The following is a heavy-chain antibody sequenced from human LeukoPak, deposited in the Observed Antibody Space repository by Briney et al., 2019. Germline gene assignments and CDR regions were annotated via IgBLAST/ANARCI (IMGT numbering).Heavy chain of an antibody. Sequence: GGALRLSCAASGFTFSNYELNWVRQAPGQGLEWVSYISSSGSNIYYADSVNGRFTISRDNAKNSLYLQMNSLRAEDTAVYYCARDLVQLWSRDYWGQGTLVTVSS. CDR2: ISSSGSNI. V-gene: IGHV3-48*03. CDR3: ARDLVQLWSRDY. D-gene: IGHD5-18*01. CDR1: GFTFSNYE. J-gene: IGHJ4*02.